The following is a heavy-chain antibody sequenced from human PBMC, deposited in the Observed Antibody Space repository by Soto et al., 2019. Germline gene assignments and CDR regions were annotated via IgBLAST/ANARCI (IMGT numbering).Heavy chain of an antibody. CDR1: GYTFTGYY. Sequence: GASVKVSCKASGYTFTGYYMHWVRQAPGQGLEWMGWINPNSGGTNYAQKFQGWVTMTRDTSISTAYMELSRLRSDDTAVYYCARDFPPGRIAAAGTWPGGGMDVWGQGTTVTVFS. CDR2: INPNSGGT. J-gene: IGHJ6*02. V-gene: IGHV1-2*04. CDR3: ARDFPPGRIAAAGTWPGGGMDV. D-gene: IGHD6-13*01.